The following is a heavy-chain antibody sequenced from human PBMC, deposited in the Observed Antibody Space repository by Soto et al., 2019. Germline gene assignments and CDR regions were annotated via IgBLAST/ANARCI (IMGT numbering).Heavy chain of an antibody. Sequence: GASVKVSCKASGYTFTGYYMHWVRQAPGQGLEWMGWINPNSGGTNYAQKFQGRVTMTRDTSISTAYMELSRLRSDDTAVYYCARASDPDCSSTSCFGLRRTGFDPWGQGTLFTVS. D-gene: IGHD2-2*01. CDR2: INPNSGGT. CDR1: GYTFTGYY. J-gene: IGHJ5*02. CDR3: ARASDPDCSSTSCFGLRRTGFDP. V-gene: IGHV1-2*02.